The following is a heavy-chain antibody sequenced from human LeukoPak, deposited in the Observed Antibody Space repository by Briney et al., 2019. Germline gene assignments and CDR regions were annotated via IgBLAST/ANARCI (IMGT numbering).Heavy chain of an antibody. CDR3: ARDEHGVGTSGPDY. Sequence: GASVKVSCKASGGTFSSYAISWVRQAPGQGLEWMGWINAYNGHTNYAQNLQGRVTMTTDPSTRTAYMELRSLRSGDTAVYYCARDEHGVGTSGPDYWGQGTLVTVSS. CDR2: INAYNGHT. D-gene: IGHD2-8*01. CDR1: GGTFSSYA. V-gene: IGHV1-18*01. J-gene: IGHJ4*02.